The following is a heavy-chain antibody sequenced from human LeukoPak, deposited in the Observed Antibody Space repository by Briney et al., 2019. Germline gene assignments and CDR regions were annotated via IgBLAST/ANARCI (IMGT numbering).Heavy chain of an antibody. CDR2: IYYSGSS. CDR3: ARGESSNWSFDY. CDR1: GGSVSRGIYS. V-gene: IGHV4-61*01. J-gene: IGHJ4*02. Sequence: SETLSLTCTVSGGSVSRGIYSWSWIRQPPGNGLEWIGYIYYSGSSNYTPSLMSRVAISVDTSKNQFSLKLGSVTAADAAVYYCARGESSNWSFDYWGQGTLVTVSS. D-gene: IGHD6-13*01.